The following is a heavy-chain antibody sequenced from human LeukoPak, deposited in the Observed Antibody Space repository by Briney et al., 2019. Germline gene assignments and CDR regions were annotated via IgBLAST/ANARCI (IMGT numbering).Heavy chain of an antibody. CDR3: ASRRLDYYGSGVLDY. CDR2: ISSSGSTI. CDR1: GFTFSDCY. Sequence: PGGSLRLSCAASGFTFSDCYMSWIRQAPGKGLEWVSYISSSGSTIYYADSVKGRFTISRDNAKNSLYLQMNSLRAEDTAVYYCASRRLDYYGSGVLDYWGQGTLVTVSS. D-gene: IGHD3-10*01. V-gene: IGHV3-11*04. J-gene: IGHJ4*02.